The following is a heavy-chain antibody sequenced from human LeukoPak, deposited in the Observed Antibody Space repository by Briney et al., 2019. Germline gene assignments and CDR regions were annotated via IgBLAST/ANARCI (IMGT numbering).Heavy chain of an antibody. CDR2: IYYSGST. J-gene: IGHJ4*02. V-gene: IGHV4-39*01. D-gene: IGHD6-13*01. CDR3: ARMVPEYSSSWDGLFDY. Sequence: SETLSLTCTVSAGSISSSSYYWGWIRQPPGKGLEWIGSIYYSGSTYYNPSLKSRVTISVDTSKNQFSLKLSSVTAADTAVYYCARMVPEYSSSWDGLFDYWGQGTLVTVSS. CDR1: AGSISSSSYY.